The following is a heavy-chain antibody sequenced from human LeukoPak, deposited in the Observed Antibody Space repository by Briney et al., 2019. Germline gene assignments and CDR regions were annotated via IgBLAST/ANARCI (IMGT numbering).Heavy chain of an antibody. J-gene: IGHJ4*02. CDR1: GFTFSSYH. CDR3: ARDSVYSSSSDY. V-gene: IGHV3-48*01. D-gene: IGHD6-6*01. Sequence: GGSLRLSCAASGFTFSSYHMNWVRQAPGKGLEWLSYITSSSGTIFYADSMKGRITISRDNAKNSLYLQMSSLRAEDTAVYYCARDSVYSSSSDYWGQGTLVIASP. CDR2: ITSSSGTI.